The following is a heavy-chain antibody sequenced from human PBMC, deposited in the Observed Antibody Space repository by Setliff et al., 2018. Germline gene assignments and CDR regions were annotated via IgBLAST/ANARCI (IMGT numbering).Heavy chain of an antibody. J-gene: IGHJ4*02. CDR2: VYYSGTA. Sequence: PSETLSLTCSVSGGSISSGGFYWSWIRQPPGKGLEFIGYVYYSGTANYSPSLRIRLTISVDTSKNQFSLKLRSVTAADTAVYYCARGGTFRYFDFWGQGAPVTVSS. CDR1: GGSISSGGFY. D-gene: IGHD5-12*01. V-gene: IGHV4-61*08. CDR3: ARGGTFRYFDF.